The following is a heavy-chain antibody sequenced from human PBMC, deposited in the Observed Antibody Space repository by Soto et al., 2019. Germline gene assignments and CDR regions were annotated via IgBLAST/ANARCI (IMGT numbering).Heavy chain of an antibody. J-gene: IGHJ5*02. CDR3: AKDRPRLTQQLNGVS. CDR2: ISAYTGVT. Sequence: QIQLVQSGPEVKKPGASVRVSCKASGYTFSDHGFSWVRQGPGQGLEWLGWISAYTGVTDYAQKXQXXXTXXTDTSTSTAYMELRSLRSDDTAVYYCAKDRPRLTQQLNGVSWGQGTLVTVSS. V-gene: IGHV1-18*01. CDR1: GYTFSDHG. D-gene: IGHD2-8*01.